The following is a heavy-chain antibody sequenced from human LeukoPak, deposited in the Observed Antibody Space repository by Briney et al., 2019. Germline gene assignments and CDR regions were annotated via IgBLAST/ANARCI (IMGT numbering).Heavy chain of an antibody. J-gene: IGHJ4*02. CDR2: IIPIFGTA. V-gene: IGHV1-69*05. CDR1: GGTFSSYA. CDR3: ARGRGYSYGLYDY. Sequence: GASVKVSCKASGGTFSSYAISWVRQAPGQGLEWMRGIIPIFGTANYAQKFQGRVTITTDESTSTAYMELSSLRSEDTAVYYCARGRGYSYGLYDYWGQGTLVTVSS. D-gene: IGHD5-18*01.